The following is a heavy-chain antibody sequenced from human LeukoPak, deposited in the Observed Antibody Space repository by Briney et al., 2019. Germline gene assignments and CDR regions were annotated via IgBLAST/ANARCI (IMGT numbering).Heavy chain of an antibody. CDR2: ISAYNGNT. Sequence: ASVKVSCKASGYTFTSYGISWVRQAPGQGLEWMGWISAYNGNTNYAQKLRGRVTMTTDTSTSTAYMELRSLRSDDTAVYYCARGGDYCGGDCYSSWFDPWGQGTLVTVSS. V-gene: IGHV1-18*01. CDR3: ARGGDYCGGDCYSSWFDP. CDR1: GYTFTSYG. D-gene: IGHD2-21*02. J-gene: IGHJ5*02.